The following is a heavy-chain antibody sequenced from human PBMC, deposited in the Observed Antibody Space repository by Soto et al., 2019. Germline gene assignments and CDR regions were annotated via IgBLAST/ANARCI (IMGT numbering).Heavy chain of an antibody. CDR2: INHGGNS. CDR3: AGREFSTSSFYYYYYAMDV. D-gene: IGHD6-6*01. J-gene: IGHJ6*02. Sequence: QVQLQQWGAGLLKPSETLSLTCAMYGGSFSDYYWSWVRQPPGKGLEWNGEINHGGNSNYNPSLKSRVTISVDTSNNQFSLKLTSVTAADTGVYYCAGREFSTSSFYYYYYAMDVWGQGTTVTVS. CDR1: GGSFSDYY. V-gene: IGHV4-34*01.